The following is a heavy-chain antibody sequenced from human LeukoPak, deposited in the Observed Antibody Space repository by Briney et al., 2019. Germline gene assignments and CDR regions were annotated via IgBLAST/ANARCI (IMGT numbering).Heavy chain of an antibody. V-gene: IGHV3-7*01. CDR3: VGSSGWLFDY. Sequence: GGSLRLSGAGTGFTFSNYWMNWVRQAPGKGLEWVANIKEDGSRINYVDSVKGRFTISRDNAKNSVYLQMDNLRAEDTAVYYCVGSSGWLFDYWGQGILVAVSS. J-gene: IGHJ4*02. CDR2: IKEDGSRI. D-gene: IGHD6-19*01. CDR1: GFTFSNYW.